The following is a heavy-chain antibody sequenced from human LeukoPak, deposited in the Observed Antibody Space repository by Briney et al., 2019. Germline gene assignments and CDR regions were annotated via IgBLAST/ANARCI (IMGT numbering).Heavy chain of an antibody. CDR3: ATEVKSDYFDY. J-gene: IGHJ4*02. CDR1: GYTLSVLS. V-gene: IGHV1-24*01. Sequence: ASVKVSCEVSGYTLSVLSMHWVRQAPGKGLEWMGGFDPEDGETIYAQKFQGRLTMTEDTSTDTAYMELSRLRSEDTAVYYCATEVKSDYFDYWGQGTLVTVSS. CDR2: FDPEDGET.